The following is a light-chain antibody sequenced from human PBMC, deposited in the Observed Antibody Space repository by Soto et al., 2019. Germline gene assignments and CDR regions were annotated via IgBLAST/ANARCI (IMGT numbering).Light chain of an antibody. CDR3: ISYTITGTPWM. Sequence: QSVLTQPPSVSGSPGQSVTISCTGTSSDVGSYNRVSWYQQPPGTAPKLIIYEVSNRPSGVPDRFSGSKSGNTASLTISGLQADDEADYYCISYTITGTPWMFGGGTKLTVL. V-gene: IGLV2-18*02. CDR1: SSDVGSYNR. J-gene: IGLJ3*02. CDR2: EVS.